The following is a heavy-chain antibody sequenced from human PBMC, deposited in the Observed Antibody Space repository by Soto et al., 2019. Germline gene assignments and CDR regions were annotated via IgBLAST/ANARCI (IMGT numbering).Heavy chain of an antibody. V-gene: IGHV4-59*01. CDR3: ARGDPGGNFDY. CDR2: IYYSGST. CDR1: GGSISSYY. Sequence: SETLSLTCAASGGSISSYYWSWIRQPPGKGLEWIGYIYYSGSTNYNPSLKSRVTISVDTSKNQFSLKLGSVTAADTAVYYCARGDPGGNFDYWGQGTLVTVSS. J-gene: IGHJ4*02. D-gene: IGHD3-16*01.